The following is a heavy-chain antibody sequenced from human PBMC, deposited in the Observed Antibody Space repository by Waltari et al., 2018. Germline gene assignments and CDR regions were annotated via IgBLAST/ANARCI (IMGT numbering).Heavy chain of an antibody. D-gene: IGHD3-22*01. V-gene: IGHV4-34*01. J-gene: IGHJ2*01. CDR2: INHSGST. Sequence: QAQLHQRGAGLLTPPDPLSLTCAVYGGSCSGYYWSWILQPPGKGLEWIGEINHSGSTNYNPSLKSRVTISGDTSKNQFSLKLSSVTAADTAVYYCARLTTVGIVVVRRLWYFDLWGRGTLVTVSS. CDR3: ARLTTVGIVVVRRLWYFDL. CDR1: GGSCSGYY.